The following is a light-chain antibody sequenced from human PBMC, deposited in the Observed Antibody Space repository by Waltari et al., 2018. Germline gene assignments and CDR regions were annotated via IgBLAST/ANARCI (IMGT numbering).Light chain of an antibody. CDR2: AAS. V-gene: IGKV1-NL1*01. CDR3: QQYYNTPWT. Sequence: DIQMTPSPSSLSASVGDRVTTTCRASQGIANSLAWYQQKLGQAPKLLLYAASRLESGVPSRYSGSGSGTDYTLTISSLQPEDFATYYCQQYYNTPWTFGQGTKVEIK. J-gene: IGKJ1*01. CDR1: QGIANS.